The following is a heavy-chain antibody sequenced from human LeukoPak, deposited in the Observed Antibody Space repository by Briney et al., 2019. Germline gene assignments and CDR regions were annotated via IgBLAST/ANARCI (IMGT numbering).Heavy chain of an antibody. CDR3: AKDTGSGTYSYYSDY. CDR1: GFTFDDYS. CDR2: ISWDGGST. Sequence: PGGSLRLSCAATGFTFDDYSMHWVRHAPGKGLEWVSLISWDGGSTYYADSVKGRFTISRDNSNNSLYLHMNSLRTEDTALYYCAKDTGSGTYSYYSDYWGQGTLVTVSS. D-gene: IGHD1-26*01. V-gene: IGHV3-43*01. J-gene: IGHJ4*02.